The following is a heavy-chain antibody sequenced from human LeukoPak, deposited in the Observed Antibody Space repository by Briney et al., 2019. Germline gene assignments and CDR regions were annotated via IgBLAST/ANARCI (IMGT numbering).Heavy chain of an antibody. CDR3: ARHVSGSAMMHYFDY. Sequence: SETLSLTCNVSGASIRSGRNYWGWIRQSPGKGLEWIGSIYYSGSSSYNPSLQSRVSISVDTSKNHISLKVFSLTAADTALYYCARHVSGSAMMHYFDYWGQGTLVTVSS. CDR2: IYYSGSS. D-gene: IGHD5-18*01. V-gene: IGHV4-39*01. J-gene: IGHJ4*02. CDR1: GASIRSGRNY.